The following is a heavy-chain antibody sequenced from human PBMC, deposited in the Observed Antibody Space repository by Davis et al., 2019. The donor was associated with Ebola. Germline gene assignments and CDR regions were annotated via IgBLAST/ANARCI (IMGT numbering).Heavy chain of an antibody. V-gene: IGHV3-7*01. CDR1: GFTFRSYW. Sequence: PGGSLRLSCAASGFTFRSYWMSWVRQAPGKGLEWLANIKQDGSEKYYVDSVKGRFTISRDNARTSLYLQMNSLRAEDMAVYYCARALYVGGYSFGFRYFDLWGRGTLVTVSS. CDR2: IKQDGSEK. J-gene: IGHJ2*01. D-gene: IGHD6-19*01. CDR3: ARALYVGGYSFGFRYFDL.